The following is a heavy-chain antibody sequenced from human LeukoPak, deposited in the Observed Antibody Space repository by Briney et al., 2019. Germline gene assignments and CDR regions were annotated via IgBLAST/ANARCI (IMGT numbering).Heavy chain of an antibody. CDR2: IKQDGSEK. D-gene: IGHD3-3*01. CDR3: ARSNTIFGVGVY. J-gene: IGHJ4*02. Sequence: GGSLRLSCAASGFTFSSYAMSWVRQAPGKGLEWVANIKQDGSEKYYMDSVKGRFTISRDNAKNSLYLQMNSLRAEDTAVYYCARSNTIFGVGVYWGQGTLVTVSS. V-gene: IGHV3-7*01. CDR1: GFTFSSYA.